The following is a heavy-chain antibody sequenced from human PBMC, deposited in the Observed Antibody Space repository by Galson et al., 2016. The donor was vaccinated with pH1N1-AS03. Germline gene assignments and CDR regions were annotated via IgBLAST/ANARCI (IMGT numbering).Heavy chain of an antibody. V-gene: IGHV3-23*05. CDR3: AKGLFDNYAGYFEY. J-gene: IGHJ4*02. CDR2: IDNGAFNT. D-gene: IGHD4-23*01. CDR1: GFSFSSYA. Sequence: SLRLSCAASGFSFSSYAMGWVRQTPGRGLECLSTIDNGAFNTYYKDSLEGRFTISRDNSKNTLYLHMNSPRADDTALYYCAKGLFDNYAGYFEYWGQGILVTVSS.